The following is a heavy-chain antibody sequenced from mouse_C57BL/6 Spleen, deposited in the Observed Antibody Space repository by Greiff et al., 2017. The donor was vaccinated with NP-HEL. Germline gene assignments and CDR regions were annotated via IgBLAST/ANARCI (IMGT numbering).Heavy chain of an antibody. CDR1: GYTFTSYW. CDR3: ARDSPDY. CDR2: ITPSRGYT. V-gene: IGHV1-7*01. Sequence: QVQLQQSGAELAKPGASVKLSCKASGYTFTSYWMHWVKQRPGQGLEWIGYITPSRGYTTYNQKFKDKATLTADKSSSTAYMQLISLTYEDSAVYYCARDSPDYWGQGTTLTVSS. J-gene: IGHJ2*01.